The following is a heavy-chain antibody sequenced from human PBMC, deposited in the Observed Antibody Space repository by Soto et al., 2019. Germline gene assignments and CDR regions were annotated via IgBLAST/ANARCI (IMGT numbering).Heavy chain of an antibody. CDR3: AKDNCISTSCYRLYNWFDP. CDR1: EFTFSSYG. V-gene: IGHV3-30*18. CDR2: ISYGGSNK. D-gene: IGHD2-2*01. J-gene: IGHJ5*02. Sequence: GGSLRLSCAASEFTFSSYGMNWVRQAPGKGLEWVAVISYGGSNKYYADSVKGRFTISRDNSKNTLYLQMNNLRAEDTAVYYCAKDNCISTSCYRLYNWFDPWGQGTLVTVSS.